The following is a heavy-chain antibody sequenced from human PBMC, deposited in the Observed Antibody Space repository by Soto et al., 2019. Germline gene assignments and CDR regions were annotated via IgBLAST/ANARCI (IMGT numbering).Heavy chain of an antibody. D-gene: IGHD3-10*01. V-gene: IGHV1-18*04. CDR1: GYTFSNYG. CDR2: ISGYNGLT. Sequence: QVQLVQSGDEVKKSGASVKVSCKASGYTFSNYGLSWVRQAPGQGLEWMGWISGYNGLTAYAQNVQGRVTMTIDTPTTTVFMEMTGLRSNDTAVYYCARDEGIRGFDSWGQGTLVTVSS. CDR3: ARDEGIRGFDS. J-gene: IGHJ4*02.